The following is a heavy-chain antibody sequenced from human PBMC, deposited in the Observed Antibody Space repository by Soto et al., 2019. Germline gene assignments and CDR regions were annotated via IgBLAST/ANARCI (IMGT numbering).Heavy chain of an antibody. CDR2: IYHSGST. CDR1: GYSISSGYY. V-gene: IGHV4-38-2*01. CDR3: ARLEGIAAAGAVNIWFDP. Sequence: PSETLSLTCAVSGYSISSGYYWGWIRQPPGKGLEWIGSIYHSGSTYYNPSFKSRVTISVDTSKNQFSLKLSSVTAADTAVYYCARLEGIAAAGAVNIWFDPWGQGALVTVSS. J-gene: IGHJ5*02. D-gene: IGHD6-13*01.